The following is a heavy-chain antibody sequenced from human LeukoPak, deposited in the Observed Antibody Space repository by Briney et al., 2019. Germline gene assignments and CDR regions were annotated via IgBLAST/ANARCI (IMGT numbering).Heavy chain of an antibody. CDR1: GYSFTNYG. CDR3: ARDLGLALGRLGRMDV. CDR2: ISTYNGDT. V-gene: IGHV1-18*01. Sequence: ASVKVSCKGSGYSFTNYGVNWVRQAPGVGLEWLGWISTYNGDTVYAEKIQDRVTLTTNTAARTAYMELRSLISDDTAVYFCARDLGLALGRLGRMDVWGQGTTVIVSS. D-gene: IGHD3-16*01. J-gene: IGHJ6*02.